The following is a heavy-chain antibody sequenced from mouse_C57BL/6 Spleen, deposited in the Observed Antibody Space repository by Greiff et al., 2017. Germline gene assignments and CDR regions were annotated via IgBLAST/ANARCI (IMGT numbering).Heavy chain of an antibody. Sequence: EVKLMESGPGLVKPSQSLSLTCSVTGYSITSGYYWNWIRQFPGNKLEWMGYISYDGSNNYNPSLKNRISITRDTSKNQFFLKLNSVTTEDTATYYCARGGEDSFDYWGQGTTLTVSS. CDR2: ISYDGSN. CDR3: ARGGEDSFDY. CDR1: GYSITSGYY. J-gene: IGHJ2*01. V-gene: IGHV3-6*01.